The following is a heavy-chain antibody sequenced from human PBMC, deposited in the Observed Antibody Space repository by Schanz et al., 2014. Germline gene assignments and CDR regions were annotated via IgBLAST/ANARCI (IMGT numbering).Heavy chain of an antibody. D-gene: IGHD6-6*01. CDR3: ARLATSKSRLGDAVDI. CDR2: ISSDGTNK. J-gene: IGHJ3*02. CDR1: GFTFSNFG. V-gene: IGHV3-30*03. Sequence: QVQLVESGGGVVQPGRSLRLSCAASGFTFSNFGLHWVRQAPGKGLNWVAVISSDGTNKYYADSVQGRFTLSKDFSKDTLYLQLTSLRPEDTAVYYCARLATSKSRLGDAVDIWGQGTMLTVSS.